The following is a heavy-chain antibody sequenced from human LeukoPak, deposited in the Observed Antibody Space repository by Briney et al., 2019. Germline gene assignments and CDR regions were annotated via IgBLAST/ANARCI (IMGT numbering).Heavy chain of an antibody. CDR2: IYYSGST. CDR3: ARVGRYFDWYIDY. V-gene: IGHV4-59*01. J-gene: IGHJ4*02. Sequence: SETLSLTCTVPGDSISSYYWSWIRQPPGKGLEWIGYIYYSGSTNYNPSLKSRVTISVDTSKNQFSLKLSSVTAADTAVYYCARVGRYFDWYIDYWGQGTLVTVSS. D-gene: IGHD3-9*01. CDR1: GDSISSYY.